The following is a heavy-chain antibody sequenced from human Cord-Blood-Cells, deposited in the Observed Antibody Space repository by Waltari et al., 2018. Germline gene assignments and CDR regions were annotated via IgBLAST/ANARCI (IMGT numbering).Heavy chain of an antibody. CDR3: ARHQSSWDFDY. CDR2: IYYSGST. J-gene: IGHJ4*02. CDR1: GGSLSSSSYY. V-gene: IGHV4-39*07. D-gene: IGHD6-13*01. Sequence: QLQLQESGPGLVKPSETLSLTCTVSGGSLSSSSYYWGWVRQPPGKGLEWFGWIYYSGSTFYNPSLKSRVTISVDTSKNQFSLKLSAVTAGDTAVYYCARHQSSWDFDYWGQGTLVTVSS.